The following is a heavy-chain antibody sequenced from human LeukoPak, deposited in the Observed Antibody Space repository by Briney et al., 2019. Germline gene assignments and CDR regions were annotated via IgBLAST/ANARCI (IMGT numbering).Heavy chain of an antibody. D-gene: IGHD6-19*01. CDR2: TKSKEFGGTT. CDR3: SRRGALSSGWYYFDY. CDR1: GFTFADLV. Sequence: GGSQRLFCTTSGFTFADLVIIWSRQAPGKGREWVGFTKSKEFGGTTEYAASVLYRFSISRDDSKSIAYLQMNSLKTEDTAVYYCSRRGALSSGWYYFDYWGQG. V-gene: IGHV3-49*03. J-gene: IGHJ4*02.